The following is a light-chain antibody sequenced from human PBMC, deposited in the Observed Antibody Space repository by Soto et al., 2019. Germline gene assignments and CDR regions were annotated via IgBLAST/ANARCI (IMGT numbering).Light chain of an antibody. J-gene: IGKJ5*01. Sequence: DIQMTQSPSTLSASVGDRVTSTCRASQSISSWLAWYQQKPGKAPKLLIYDASSLESGVPSRFSGSGSGTEFTFSITSLQPEDFGTYYCQQCYMGWTFGQGTRLENK. CDR1: QSISSW. CDR3: QQCYMGWT. V-gene: IGKV1-5*01. CDR2: DAS.